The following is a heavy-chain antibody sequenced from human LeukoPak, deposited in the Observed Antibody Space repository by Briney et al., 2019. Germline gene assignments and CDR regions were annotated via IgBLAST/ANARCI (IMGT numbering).Heavy chain of an antibody. CDR1: GYSISRGYY. CDR2: IYHSGST. CDR3: ARVPGCGGDCYSDHYYYMDV. D-gene: IGHD2-21*01. V-gene: IGHV4-38-2*02. Sequence: SETLSLTCSVSGYSISRGYYWGWIRQPPGKGLEWIGSIYHSGSTYYNPSLKSRVTISVDTSKNQFSLKLSSVTAADTAVYYCARVPGCGGDCYSDHYYYMDVWGKGTTVTVSS. J-gene: IGHJ6*03.